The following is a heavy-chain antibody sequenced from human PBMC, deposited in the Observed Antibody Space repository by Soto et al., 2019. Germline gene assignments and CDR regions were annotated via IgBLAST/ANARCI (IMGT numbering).Heavy chain of an antibody. CDR1: GFSLSTSGVG. CDR2: IYWDEDK. J-gene: IGHJ4*02. CDR3: AHVFTSLAPFDS. D-gene: IGHD3-10*02. Sequence: QITLKESGPTLVKPTQTLTLTCTFSGFSLSTSGVGVGWIRQPPGKALEWLGFIYWDEDKCYSPSLKSRLTISKDTSQSQVVLTMTNMDPVDTATYYCAHVFTSLAPFDSWGQGTLVTVSA. V-gene: IGHV2-5*02.